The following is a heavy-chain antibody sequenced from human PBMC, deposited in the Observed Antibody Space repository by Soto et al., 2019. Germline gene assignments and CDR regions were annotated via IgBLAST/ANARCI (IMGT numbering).Heavy chain of an antibody. CDR3: ARVEYGDLVYLDN. J-gene: IGHJ4*02. V-gene: IGHV1-18*01. Sequence: GASVKVSCKASGYIFTNYGITWVRQAPGQGLEWMGWISVYNGNTDYEQKFQGRVAMTTDTSTSTAYMELRSLRSDDTAMYYCARVEYGDLVYLDNWGQGTPVTVSS. CDR1: GYIFTNYG. D-gene: IGHD2-21*02. CDR2: ISVYNGNT.